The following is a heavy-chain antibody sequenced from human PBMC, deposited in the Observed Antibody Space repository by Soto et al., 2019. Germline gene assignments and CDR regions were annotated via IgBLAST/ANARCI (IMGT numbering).Heavy chain of an antibody. CDR1: GYTFTSYY. J-gene: IGHJ4*02. Sequence: ASVKVSCKESGYTFTSYYMHWVRQAPGQGREGVGIINPRGGSRSYAQKFQGRVTMTRDTSTSTVYMELSSLRSEDTAVYYCARGNDSYCGGDCLGYWGQGTLVTFSS. V-gene: IGHV1-46*01. D-gene: IGHD2-21*02. CDR3: ARGNDSYCGGDCLGY. CDR2: INPRGGSR.